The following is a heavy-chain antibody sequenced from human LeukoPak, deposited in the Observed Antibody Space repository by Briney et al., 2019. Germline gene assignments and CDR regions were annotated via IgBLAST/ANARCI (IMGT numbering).Heavy chain of an antibody. CDR1: GFTFSSYG. CDR2: ISYDGSNK. V-gene: IGHV3-30*03. CDR3: ARGPRGFDP. J-gene: IGHJ5*02. Sequence: GGSLRLSCAASGFTFSSYGMHWVRQAPGKGLEWVVVISYDGSNKYYADSVKGRFTISRDNSKNTLYLRMNSLRAEETAVYYCARGPRGFDPWGQGTLVTVSS.